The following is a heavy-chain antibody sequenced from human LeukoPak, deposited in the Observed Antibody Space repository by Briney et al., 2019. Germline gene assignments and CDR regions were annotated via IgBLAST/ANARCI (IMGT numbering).Heavy chain of an antibody. D-gene: IGHD2-15*01. Sequence: SVKVSCKASGGTFSSYAISWVRQAPGQGLEWMGRIIPILGIANYAQKFQGRVTITADKSTSTAYMELSSLRSEDTAVYYCARGYCSGGSCNDAFDIWGQGTMVTVSP. CDR2: IIPILGIA. CDR1: GGTFSSYA. V-gene: IGHV1-69*04. CDR3: ARGYCSGGSCNDAFDI. J-gene: IGHJ3*02.